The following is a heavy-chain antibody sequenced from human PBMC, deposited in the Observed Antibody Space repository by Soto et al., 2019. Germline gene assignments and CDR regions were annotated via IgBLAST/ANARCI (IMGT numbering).Heavy chain of an antibody. D-gene: IGHD2-2*01. J-gene: IGHJ6*02. V-gene: IGHV3-30*18. CDR2: ISYDGSNK. CDR3: AKSIVVVPAATVGNYYYYGMDV. Sequence: GGSLRLSCAASGFTFSSYGMHWVRQAPGKGLEWVAVISYDGSNKYYADSVKGRFTISRDNSKNTLYLQMNSLRAEDTAVHYCAKSIVVVPAATVGNYYYYGMDVWGQGTTVTVSS. CDR1: GFTFSSYG.